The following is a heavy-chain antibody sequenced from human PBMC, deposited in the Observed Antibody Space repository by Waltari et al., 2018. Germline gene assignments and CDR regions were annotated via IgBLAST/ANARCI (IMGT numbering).Heavy chain of an antibody. CDR1: ALTFSTYV. J-gene: IGHJ3*01. D-gene: IGHD2-2*02. CDR2: ISGSGAE. CDR3: AKDDRYPDDVFGL. Sequence: EVQLMESGGGLVQPGGSLRLSCSASALTFSTYVINWVRQAPGKGLEWGCSISGSGAEWYAESVSGRFTISRDNPKNTVFLQMNSLRVEDTALYYCAKDDRYPDDVFGLWGLGTMVTVSS. V-gene: IGHV3-23*01.